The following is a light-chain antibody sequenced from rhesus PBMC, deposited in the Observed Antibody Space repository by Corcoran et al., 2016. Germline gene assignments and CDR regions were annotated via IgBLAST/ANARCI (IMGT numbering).Light chain of an antibody. Sequence: DIQMTQSPSALSASVGDRVTIPCRASQNSYSKLAWYQQKPGNAPQLLIYAAFSLQTGNPSRFSGSRSGTDFTLTLSSLQPYDSATCYFQPYFDQPRTFGPWTKVDIK. V-gene: IGKV1S8*01. CDR1: QNSYSK. CDR2: AAF. CDR3: QPYFDQPRT. J-gene: IGKJ1*01.